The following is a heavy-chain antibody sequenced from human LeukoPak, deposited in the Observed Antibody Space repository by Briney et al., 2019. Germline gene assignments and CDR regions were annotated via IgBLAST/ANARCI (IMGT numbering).Heavy chain of an antibody. V-gene: IGHV4-39*07. CDR3: ARGPIALWFGELSLNWFDP. CDR1: GGSISSSSYY. J-gene: IGHJ5*02. Sequence: PSETLSLTCTVSGGSISSSSYYWGWIRQPPGKGLEWIGEINHSGSTNYNPSLKSRVTISVDTSKNQFSLKLSSVTAADTAVYYCARGPIALWFGELSLNWFDPWGQGTLVTVSS. D-gene: IGHD3-10*01. CDR2: INHSGST.